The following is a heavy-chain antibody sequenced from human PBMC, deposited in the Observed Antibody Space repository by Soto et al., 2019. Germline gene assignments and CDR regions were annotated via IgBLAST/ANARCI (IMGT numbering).Heavy chain of an antibody. CDR2: INHSGST. Sequence: QVQLQQWGAGLLKPSETLSLTCAVYGGSFSGYYWSWIRQPPGKGLEWIGEINHSGSTNYNPSLXGRGTISVDTXXNXFXXKLSSVTAADTAVYYCARVGVVVVAATRGFGWFDPWGQGTLVTVSS. D-gene: IGHD2-15*01. CDR1: GGSFSGYY. J-gene: IGHJ5*02. V-gene: IGHV4-34*01. CDR3: ARVGVVVVAATRGFGWFDP.